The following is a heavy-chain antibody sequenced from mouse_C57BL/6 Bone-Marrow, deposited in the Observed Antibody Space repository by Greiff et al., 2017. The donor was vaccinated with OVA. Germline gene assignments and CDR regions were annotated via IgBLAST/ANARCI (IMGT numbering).Heavy chain of an antibody. D-gene: IGHD2-4*01. V-gene: IGHV1-19*01. Sequence: DVKLQESGPVLVKPGASVKMSCKASGYTFTDYYMNWVKQSHGKSLEWIGVINPYNGGTSYNQKFKGKATLTVDKSSSTAYMELNSLTSEDSAVDYCARSIYYDSDYWGQGTTLTVSS. CDR2: INPYNGGT. CDR1: GYTFTDYY. J-gene: IGHJ2*01. CDR3: ARSIYYDSDY.